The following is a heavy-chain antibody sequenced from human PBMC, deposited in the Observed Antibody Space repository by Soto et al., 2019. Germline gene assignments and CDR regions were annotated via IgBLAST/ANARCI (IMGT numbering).Heavy chain of an antibody. CDR2: INSDGSST. Sequence: EVQLVESGGGLVQPGGSLRLSCAASGFTFSSYWMHWVRQAPGKGLVWVSRINSDGSSTSYADSVKGRFTISRDNAKNTLYLQMNSLRAEDTAVYYCARDLEQLAVYYYYGMDVWGQGTTVTVSS. CDR3: ARDLEQLAVYYYYGMDV. J-gene: IGHJ6*02. CDR1: GFTFSSYW. V-gene: IGHV3-74*01. D-gene: IGHD6-6*01.